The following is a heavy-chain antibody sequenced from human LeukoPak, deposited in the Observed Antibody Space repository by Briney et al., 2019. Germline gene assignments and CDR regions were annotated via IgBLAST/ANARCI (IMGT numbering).Heavy chain of an antibody. Sequence: GGSLRLSCAASGLTFSTYVMNWVRQAPGKGLAWVSTISESGGSTYYADSVKGRFTISRDNSKSTLYLQMNSLRAEDTAVYYCGRYYVMDVWGQGTSVTVSS. J-gene: IGHJ6*02. CDR1: GLTFSTYV. CDR3: GRYYVMDV. V-gene: IGHV3-23*01. CDR2: ISESGGST.